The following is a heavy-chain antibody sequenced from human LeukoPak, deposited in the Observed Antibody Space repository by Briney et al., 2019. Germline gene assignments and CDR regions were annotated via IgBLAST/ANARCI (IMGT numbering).Heavy chain of an antibody. CDR2: LYPGDSDT. CDR1: GYSFPNYW. CDR3: ASRLRERFDP. Sequence: GESRKFSGQGSGYSFPNYWIGGVGQMHGKGREWLGILYPGDSDTRYSPSFQGQVTISADKSISTAYLQWSSLKPSDTAINYCASRLRERFDPGGQGTLVTVSS. V-gene: IGHV5-51*01. D-gene: IGHD5-12*01. J-gene: IGHJ5*02.